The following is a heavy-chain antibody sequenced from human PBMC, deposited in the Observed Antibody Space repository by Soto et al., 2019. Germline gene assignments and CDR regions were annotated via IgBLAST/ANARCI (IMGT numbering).Heavy chain of an antibody. D-gene: IGHD3-16*01. CDR1: GFTFSDYY. CDR2: ISFSGSTI. CDR3: AGGDSGSFDS. V-gene: IGHV3-11*01. Sequence: LRLSCAASGFTFSDYYFTWIRQAPGKGLEWVSYISFSGSTIYYADPVKGRFTISRDNAKNSLYLQMNNLRPEDTAVYYCAGGDSGSFDSWGQGTLVTVSS. J-gene: IGHJ4*02.